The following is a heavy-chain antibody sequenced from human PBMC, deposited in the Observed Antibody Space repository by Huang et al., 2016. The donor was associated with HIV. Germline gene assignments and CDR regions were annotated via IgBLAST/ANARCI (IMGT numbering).Heavy chain of an antibody. CDR1: GFNFNNYD. CDR2: MRPKSGNT. Sequence: QVQLVQSGAAVKKPGASVKVSCKASGFNFNNYDFNWVRQASGQGLEWMGWMRPKSGNTGYAQKFQGRVTITRNTSITTAYMELRSLRSEDTSVYYCARARGFLYDSTGYYSRYYFDSWGQGTLVTISS. D-gene: IGHD3-22*01. CDR3: ARARGFLYDSTGYYSRYYFDS. J-gene: IGHJ4*02. V-gene: IGHV1-8*03.